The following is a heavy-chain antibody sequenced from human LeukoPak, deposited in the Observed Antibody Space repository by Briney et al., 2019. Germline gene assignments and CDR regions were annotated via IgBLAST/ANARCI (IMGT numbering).Heavy chain of an antibody. V-gene: IGHV4-4*07. CDR3: ARVGSGSRYYYYYMDV. CDR2: IYTSGST. D-gene: IGHD3-10*01. Sequence: PSETLSLTCTVSGGPISSYYWSWIRQPAGKGLEWIGRIYTSGSTNYNPSLKSRVTMSVDTSKNQFSLKLSSVTAADTAVYYCARVGSGSRYYYYYMDVWGKGTTVTISS. CDR1: GGPISSYY. J-gene: IGHJ6*03.